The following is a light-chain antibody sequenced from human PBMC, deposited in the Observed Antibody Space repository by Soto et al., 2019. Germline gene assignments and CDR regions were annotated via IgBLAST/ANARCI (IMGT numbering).Light chain of an antibody. Sequence: EIVLTQSPATLSLSPGERATLSCRASQSISSYLAWYQQKPGQAPSLLIYDASNRATGIPARFSGSGSGTDFTLTISSLEPEDCAVYYCQQRSNWPPITFGQGTGLEIK. CDR3: QQRSNWPPIT. CDR2: DAS. CDR1: QSISSY. J-gene: IGKJ5*01. V-gene: IGKV3-11*01.